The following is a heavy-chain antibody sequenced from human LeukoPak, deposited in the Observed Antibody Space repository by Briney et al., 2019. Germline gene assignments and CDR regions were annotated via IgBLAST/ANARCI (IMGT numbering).Heavy chain of an antibody. CDR2: INPKNAGT. CDR1: GYTSTGHY. V-gene: IGHV1-2*02. J-gene: IGHJ4*02. Sequence: ASVMVSCKASGYTSTGHYIHWVRQAPGQGLEWMGWINPKNAGTNYAQKFQGRVTMTRDTSTGTTYMELSRLRSDDSAVYYCARTLYIAAAPGGFDYWGQGTLVAVSS. D-gene: IGHD6-13*01. CDR3: ARTLYIAAAPGGFDY.